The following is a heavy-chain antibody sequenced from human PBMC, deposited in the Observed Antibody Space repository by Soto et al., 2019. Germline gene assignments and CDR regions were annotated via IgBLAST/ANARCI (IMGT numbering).Heavy chain of an antibody. CDR1: GFSFSTYG. CDR2: VSGGSGVT. V-gene: IGHV3-23*01. J-gene: IGHJ4*02. Sequence: EVQLLESGGGLVQPGGSLRLSCAVSGFSFSTYGGTWVRQAPGKGLEWVSGVSGGSGVTHYADSVKGRFTITGDNSKNTVYLHMNRLRVEDTAVYYCAKWNGYGDYWGQGTLVTVSS. CDR3: AKWNGYGDY. D-gene: IGHD1-1*01.